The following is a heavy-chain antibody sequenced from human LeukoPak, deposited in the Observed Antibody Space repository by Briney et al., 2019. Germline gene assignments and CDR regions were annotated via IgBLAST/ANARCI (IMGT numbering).Heavy chain of an antibody. J-gene: IGHJ4*02. CDR3: ARGREELVVPAYYFDY. V-gene: IGHV4-34*01. CDR1: GGSLRGYY. D-gene: IGHD2-2*01. CDR2: INHSRTT. Sequence: SETLSLTCAVYGGSLRGYYWSWIRQAPGKGLAWIGEINHSRTTHSTPSLQRPFTISVYTSKHPFSLNLSSVTPAHTAVYYCARGREELVVPAYYFDYWGQGTLVTVSS.